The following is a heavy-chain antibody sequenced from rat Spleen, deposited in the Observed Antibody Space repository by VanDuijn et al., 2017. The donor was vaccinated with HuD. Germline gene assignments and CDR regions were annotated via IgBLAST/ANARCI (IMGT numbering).Heavy chain of an antibody. D-gene: IGHD1-12*01. CDR3: TTARNVPSYWYFDF. J-gene: IGHJ1*01. CDR1: GFTFSDYN. Sequence: EVQLVESGGGLVQPGRSLKLSCAASGFTFSDYNMAWVRQAPKKGLEWVASISTGGGNTYYRDSVKGRFTISRDNAKSTLYLQMDSLRSEDTATYYCTTARNVPSYWYFDFWGPGTMVTVSS. CDR2: ISTGGGNT. V-gene: IGHV5S23*01.